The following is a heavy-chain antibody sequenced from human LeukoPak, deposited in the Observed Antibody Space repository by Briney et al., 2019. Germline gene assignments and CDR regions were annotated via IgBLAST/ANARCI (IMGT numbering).Heavy chain of an antibody. V-gene: IGHV1-69*13. Sequence: ASVKVSCKASGGTFSSYAISWVRRAPGQGLEWMGGIIPIFGTANYAQKFQGRVTITADESTSTAYMELSSLRSEDTAVYYCASGYSSFGIYYYGMDVWGQGTTVTVSS. J-gene: IGHJ6*02. CDR3: ASGYSSFGIYYYGMDV. D-gene: IGHD6-19*01. CDR2: IIPIFGTA. CDR1: GGTFSSYA.